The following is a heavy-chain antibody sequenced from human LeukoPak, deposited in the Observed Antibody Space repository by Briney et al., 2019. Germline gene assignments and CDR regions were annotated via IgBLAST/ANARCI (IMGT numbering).Heavy chain of an antibody. CDR1: GYTFTSYG. D-gene: IGHD3-10*01. Sequence: ASVKVPCKASGYTFTSYGFSWVRQAPGQGLEWMGWISAYNGNTNYAQKLQGRVTMTTDTSTSTAYMELRSLRSDDTAVYYCAREGEDYYGSGSYYNHYFDYWGQGTLVTVSS. J-gene: IGHJ4*02. V-gene: IGHV1-18*04. CDR3: AREGEDYYGSGSYYNHYFDY. CDR2: ISAYNGNT.